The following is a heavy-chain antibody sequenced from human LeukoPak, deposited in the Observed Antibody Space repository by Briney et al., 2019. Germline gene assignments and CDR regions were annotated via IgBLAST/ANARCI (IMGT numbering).Heavy chain of an antibody. Sequence: GSLRLSCAASEFTFSSYSMNWVRQAPGKGLEWVSSISGSSSYIYYADSVKGRFTISRDNAKNSLYLEMNSLRAEDTAVYYCARRGPVGCSGTSCFAGPVDSWGQGTLVTVSS. D-gene: IGHD2-2*01. CDR3: ARRGPVGCSGTSCFAGPVDS. J-gene: IGHJ5*02. CDR1: EFTFSSYS. CDR2: ISGSSSYI. V-gene: IGHV3-21*01.